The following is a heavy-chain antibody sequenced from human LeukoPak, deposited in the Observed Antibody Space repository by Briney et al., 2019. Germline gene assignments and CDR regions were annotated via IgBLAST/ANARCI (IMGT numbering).Heavy chain of an antibody. CDR2: ISGDSTFT. J-gene: IGHJ4*02. Sequence: TGGSERLLCAASIFLHRHCHNSCTRKAQGKGLKWNSYISGDSTFTNYADSVKGRFTISRDNAKNSLYLQMNTPRAGHTTVYYCAKSCHNSAWYDNDWGQGALVTVSS. CDR3: AKSCHNSAWYDND. CDR1: IFLHRHCH. V-gene: IGHV3-11*03. D-gene: IGHD6-19*01.